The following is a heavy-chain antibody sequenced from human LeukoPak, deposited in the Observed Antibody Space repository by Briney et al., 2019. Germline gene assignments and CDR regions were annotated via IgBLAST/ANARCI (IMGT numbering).Heavy chain of an antibody. V-gene: IGHV3-48*02. CDR1: GFTFTTYN. Sequence: GGSLRLSCAASGFTFTTYNMHWVRQAPGKGLEWVSFISSDSKIIYYADSVKGRFTVSRDNAKNSLYLQMNSLTDEDTAVYYCARNPAGIGDYWGQGTLVTVSS. CDR2: ISSDSKII. J-gene: IGHJ4*02. CDR3: ARNPAGIGDY. D-gene: IGHD1-26*01.